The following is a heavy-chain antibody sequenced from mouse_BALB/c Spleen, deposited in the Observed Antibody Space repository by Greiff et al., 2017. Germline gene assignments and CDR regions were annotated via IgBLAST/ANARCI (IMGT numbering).Heavy chain of an antibody. J-gene: IGHJ4*01. CDR3: AKGVPDYYAMDY. Sequence: VHLVESGAELVRPGTSVKVSCKASGYAFTNYLIEWVKQRPGQGLEWIGVINPGSGGTNYNEKFKGKATLTADKSSSTAYMQLSSLTSDDSAVYFCAKGVPDYYAMDYWGQGTSVTVSS. CDR1: GYAFTNYL. V-gene: IGHV1-54*01. CDR2: INPGSGGT. D-gene: IGHD5-1*01.